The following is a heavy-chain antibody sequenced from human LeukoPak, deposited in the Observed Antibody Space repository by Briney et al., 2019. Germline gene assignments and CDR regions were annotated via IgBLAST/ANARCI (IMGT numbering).Heavy chain of an antibody. D-gene: IGHD2-15*01. V-gene: IGHV3-53*01. J-gene: IGHJ6*03. CDR2: IYSGGST. CDR3: AGPRYCSGGSCSHYYYYMDV. Sequence: PGGSLRLSCAVSGFTVSNNYMSWVRQAPGKGLEWVSVIYSGGSTYYADSVKGRFTISRDNSKNTLYPQMNSLRAEDTAVYYCAGPRYCSGGSCSHYYYYMDVWGKGTTVTVSS. CDR1: GFTVSNNY.